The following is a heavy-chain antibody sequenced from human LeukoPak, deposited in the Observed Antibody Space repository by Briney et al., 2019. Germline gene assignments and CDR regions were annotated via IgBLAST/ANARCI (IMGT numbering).Heavy chain of an antibody. J-gene: IGHJ4*02. CDR1: GFTFSSYA. CDR2: ISYDGSNK. V-gene: IGHV3-30-3*01. D-gene: IGHD3-22*01. CDR3: ARGNYYYDSSGYYSLGY. Sequence: GSLRLSCAASGFTFSSYAMHWVRQAPGKGLEWVAVISYDGSNKYYADSVKGRFTISRDNSKNTLYLQLNSLRAEDTAVYYCARGNYYYDSSGYYSLGYWGQGTLVTVSS.